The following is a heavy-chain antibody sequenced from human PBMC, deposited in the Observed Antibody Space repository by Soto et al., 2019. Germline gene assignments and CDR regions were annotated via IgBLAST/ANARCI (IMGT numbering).Heavy chain of an antibody. D-gene: IGHD1-1*01. CDR2: IYYSGST. V-gene: IGHV4-30-4*01. CDR1: GGSISSGDYY. CDR3: ARAFGERYNRNDWRGYWFDP. Sequence: LSLTCTVSGGSISSGDYYWSWIRQPPGKGLEWIGYIYYSGSTYYNPSLNSRGTISVDTSKNQFFLKLSSVTAADKAVHYCARAFGERYNRNDWRGYWFDPWGQGTLVTVSS. J-gene: IGHJ5*02.